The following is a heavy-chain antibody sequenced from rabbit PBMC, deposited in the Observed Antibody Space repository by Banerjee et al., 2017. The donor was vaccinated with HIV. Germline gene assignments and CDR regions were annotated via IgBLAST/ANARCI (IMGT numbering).Heavy chain of an antibody. V-gene: IGHV1S45*01. Sequence: QEQLEESGGDLVKPEGSLTLTCTASGFSFSSSYWICWVRQAPGKGLEWIACTYAADSNRSCCASWATGRFTISKTSSTTVTLQLTSLTAADTATYFCARDNWYNGGFYFTLWGPGTLVTVS. CDR3: ARDNWYNGGFYFTL. J-gene: IGHJ4*01. CDR1: GFSFSSSYW. CDR2: TYAADSNRS. D-gene: IGHD3-1*01.